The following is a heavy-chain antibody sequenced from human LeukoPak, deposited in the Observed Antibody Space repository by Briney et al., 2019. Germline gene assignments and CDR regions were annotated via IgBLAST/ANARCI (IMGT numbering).Heavy chain of an antibody. Sequence: GGSLRLSCAASGFTFSSYGMHWVRQAPGKGLEWVAVISYDGSNKYYADSVKGRFTISRDNSKNTLYLQMNSLRAEDTAVYYCAKDLWHGYNSYFDYWGRGTLVTVSS. CDR1: GFTFSSYG. CDR2: ISYDGSNK. CDR3: AKDLWHGYNSYFDY. J-gene: IGHJ4*02. V-gene: IGHV3-30*18. D-gene: IGHD5-24*01.